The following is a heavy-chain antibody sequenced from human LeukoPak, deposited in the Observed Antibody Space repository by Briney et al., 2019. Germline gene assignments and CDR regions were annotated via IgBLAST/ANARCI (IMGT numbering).Heavy chain of an antibody. CDR2: ISSSSSYI. CDR1: GFTFSSYS. CDR3: ARAISSSWSGRDYGMDV. J-gene: IGHJ6*02. Sequence: PGGSLRLSCAASGFTFSSYSMNWVRQAPGKGLEWVSYISSSSSYIYYADSVKGRFTISRDNAKNSLYLQMNSLRAEDTAVYYCARAISSSWSGRDYGMDVWGQGTTVTVSS. V-gene: IGHV3-21*01. D-gene: IGHD6-13*01.